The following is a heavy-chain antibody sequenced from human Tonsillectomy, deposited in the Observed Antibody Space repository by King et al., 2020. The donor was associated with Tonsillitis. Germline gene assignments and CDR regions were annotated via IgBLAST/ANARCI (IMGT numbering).Heavy chain of an antibody. Sequence: QLQESGPGLVKPSETLSLTCTVSGGSISSYYWSWLRQPPGKGLEWIGHIYSSGSTNYNPSLRSRVAISVDTSKKKFSLKLTSVTAADTAVYYCARGSLMSYYDTRRWFDPWGQGTLVTVSS. CDR2: IYSSGST. D-gene: IGHD3-22*01. J-gene: IGHJ5*02. CDR3: ARGSLMSYYDTRRWFDP. CDR1: GGSISSYY. V-gene: IGHV4-59*01.